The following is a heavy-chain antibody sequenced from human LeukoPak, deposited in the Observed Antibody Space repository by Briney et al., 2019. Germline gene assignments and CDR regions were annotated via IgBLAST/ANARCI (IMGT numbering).Heavy chain of an antibody. D-gene: IGHD1-26*01. CDR2: IYYSGST. CDR1: GGSISSGDYY. Sequence: SQTLSLTCTVSGGSISSGDYYWSWIRQPPGKGLEWIGYIYYSGSTYYNPSLKSRVTISVDTSKYQFSLKLSSVTAADTAVYYCARIVGAGDAFDIWGQGTMVTVSS. V-gene: IGHV4-30-4*08. J-gene: IGHJ3*02. CDR3: ARIVGAGDAFDI.